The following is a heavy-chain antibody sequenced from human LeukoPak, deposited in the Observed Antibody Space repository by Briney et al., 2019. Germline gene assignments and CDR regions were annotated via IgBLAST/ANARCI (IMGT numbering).Heavy chain of an antibody. Sequence: SETLSLTCAVYGGSFSGYYWSWIRQPPGKGLEWIGEINHSGSTNYNPSLKSRVTISVDTSKNQFSLKLSSVTAADTAVYYCARQIFSTMVRGAGYNWFDPWGQGTLVTVSS. J-gene: IGHJ5*02. CDR3: ARQIFSTMVRGAGYNWFDP. CDR2: INHSGST. D-gene: IGHD3-10*01. CDR1: GGSFSGYY. V-gene: IGHV4-34*01.